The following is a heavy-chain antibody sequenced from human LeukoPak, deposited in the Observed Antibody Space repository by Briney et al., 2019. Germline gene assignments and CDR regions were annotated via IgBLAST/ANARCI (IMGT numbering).Heavy chain of an antibody. CDR1: GYSFPNYW. V-gene: IGHV5-51*01. J-gene: IGHJ4*02. CDR3: ASRLRERFHS. CDR2: LYPGDSDT. Sequence: GESLKISCKVSGYSFPNYWIGWVRQMPGKGLEWLGILYPGDSDTRYSPSFQGQVTISADKSISTAYLQWSSLKASDTAIYYCASRLRERFHSWGQGTLVTVSS. D-gene: IGHD5-12*01.